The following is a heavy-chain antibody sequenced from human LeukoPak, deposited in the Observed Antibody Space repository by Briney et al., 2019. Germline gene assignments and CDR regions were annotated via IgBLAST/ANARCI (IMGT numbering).Heavy chain of an antibody. CDR3: ARVSMVAGATFYFDS. CDR1: GGSIASHY. D-gene: IGHD3-10*01. J-gene: IGHJ4*02. CDR2: IYSSGST. V-gene: IGHV4-4*07. Sequence: SETLSLTCTVSGGSIASHYWSWIRQPAGERLEYIGRIYSSGSTNYNPSLRSRVTMSLDTSRSQFSLKLSSVTAADTAVYYCARVSMVAGATFYFDSWGQGTRVAVSS.